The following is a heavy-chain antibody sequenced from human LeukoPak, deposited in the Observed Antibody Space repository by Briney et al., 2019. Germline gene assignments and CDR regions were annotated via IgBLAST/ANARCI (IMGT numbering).Heavy chain of an antibody. CDR3: AKLSGSYSMGYFDY. V-gene: IGHV3-23*01. CDR2: VTASGALT. J-gene: IGHJ4*02. Sequence: GSLRLSCAASGFSFSRYAMSWVRQAPGRGLEWLSGVTASGALTYYADSVKGRFTISRDNSKDILYLQMNRLRAEDTALYYCAKLSGSYSMGYFDYWGQGTLVTVSS. D-gene: IGHD1-26*01. CDR1: GFSFSRYA.